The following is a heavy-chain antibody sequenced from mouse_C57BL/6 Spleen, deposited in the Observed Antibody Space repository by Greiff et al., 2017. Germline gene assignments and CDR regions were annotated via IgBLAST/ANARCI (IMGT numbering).Heavy chain of an antibody. J-gene: IGHJ2*01. CDR3: ARYTTVVATRGYFDY. Sequence: VQLQQSGAELARPGASVKLSCKASGYTFTSYGISWVKQRTGQGLEWIGEIYPRSGNTYYHEKFKGKATLTADKSSSTAYMELRSLTSEDSAVYFCARYTTVVATRGYFDYWGQGTTLTVSS. V-gene: IGHV1-81*01. CDR1: GYTFTSYG. CDR2: IYPRSGNT. D-gene: IGHD1-1*01.